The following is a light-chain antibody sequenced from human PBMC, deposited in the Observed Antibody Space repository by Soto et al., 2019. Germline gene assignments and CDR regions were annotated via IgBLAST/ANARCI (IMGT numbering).Light chain of an antibody. V-gene: IGLV1-44*01. CDR1: RSNIGSNS. J-gene: IGLJ1*01. Sequence: QSVLTQPPSASGTPGQRVTISCSGDRSNIGSNSVNWYQQLPGTAPKLLIYSNNQRPSGVPDRFSGSKSGTSASLAISGLQSEDKADYYCAAWDDSLNGRYVFGTGTKLTVL. CDR3: AAWDDSLNGRYV. CDR2: SNN.